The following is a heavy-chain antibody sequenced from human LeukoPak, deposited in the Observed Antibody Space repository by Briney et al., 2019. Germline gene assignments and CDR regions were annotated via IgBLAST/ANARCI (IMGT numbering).Heavy chain of an antibody. Sequence: GGSLRLSCTVSGFTVSSNSMSWVRQAPGKGLEWVSFIYSDNTHYSDSVKGRFTISRDNTKNSLYLQMNSLRAEDTALYYCASGLGYGDYAFDFWGQGTQVTVSS. D-gene: IGHD4-17*01. V-gene: IGHV3-53*01. CDR3: ASGLGYGDYAFDF. CDR2: IYSDNT. J-gene: IGHJ4*02. CDR1: GFTVSSNS.